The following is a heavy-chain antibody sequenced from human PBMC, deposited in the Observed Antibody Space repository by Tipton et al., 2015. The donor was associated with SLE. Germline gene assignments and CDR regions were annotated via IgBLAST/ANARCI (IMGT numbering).Heavy chain of an antibody. V-gene: IGHV1-2*06. CDR2: INPNSGGT. J-gene: IGHJ4*02. Sequence: QLVQSGAEVKEPGASVKVSCKASGYTFTGYYMHWVRQAPGQGLEWMGRINPNSGGTNYAQKLQGRVTMTTDTSTSTAYMELRSLRSDDTAVYYCARVRGYSSSPDYFDYWGQGTLVTVSS. CDR3: ARVRGYSSSPDYFDY. D-gene: IGHD6-13*01. CDR1: GYTFTGYY.